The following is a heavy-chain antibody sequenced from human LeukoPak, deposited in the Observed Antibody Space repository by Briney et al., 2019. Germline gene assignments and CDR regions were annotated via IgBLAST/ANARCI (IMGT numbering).Heavy chain of an antibody. J-gene: IGHJ2*01. V-gene: IGHV1-46*01. CDR3: ARDVASRIYDFRSGPYGNWYFDL. D-gene: IGHD3-3*01. Sequence: ASVKVSCKASGYTFTSYYMHWVRQAPGQGLEWMGIINPSGGSTSYAQKFQGRVTMTRDTSTSTVYMELSSLRSEDTAVYYCARDVASRIYDFRSGPYGNWYFDLWGRGTLVTVSS. CDR1: GYTFTSYY. CDR2: INPSGGST.